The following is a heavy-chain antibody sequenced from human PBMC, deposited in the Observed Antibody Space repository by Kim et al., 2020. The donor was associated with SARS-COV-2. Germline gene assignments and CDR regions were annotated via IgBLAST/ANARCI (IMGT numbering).Heavy chain of an antibody. V-gene: IGHV1-69*13. Sequence: SVKVSCKASGGTFSSYAISWVRQAPGQGLEWMGGIIPIFGTANYAQKFQGRVTITADESTSTAYMELSSLRSEDTAVYYCARPAYDSSGYSYNWFDPWPGNPGHRLL. CDR3: ARPAYDSSGYSYNWFDP. J-gene: IGHJ5*02. CDR1: GGTFSSYA. D-gene: IGHD3-22*01. CDR2: IIPIFGTA.